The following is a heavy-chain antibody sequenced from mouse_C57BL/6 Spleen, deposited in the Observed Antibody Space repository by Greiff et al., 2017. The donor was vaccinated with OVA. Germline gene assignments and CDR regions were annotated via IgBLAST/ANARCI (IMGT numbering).Heavy chain of an antibody. D-gene: IGHD2-3*01. Sequence: EVKVVESGGDLVKPGGSLKLSCAASGFTFSSYGMSLVRQTPDKRLEWVATISSGGSSTYYPDSVKGRFTISRDNAKNTLYLQMSSLKSEDTAMYYCARQGLLDAMDYWGQGTSVTVSS. V-gene: IGHV5-6*01. J-gene: IGHJ4*01. CDR2: ISSGGSST. CDR1: GFTFSSYG. CDR3: ARQGLLDAMDY.